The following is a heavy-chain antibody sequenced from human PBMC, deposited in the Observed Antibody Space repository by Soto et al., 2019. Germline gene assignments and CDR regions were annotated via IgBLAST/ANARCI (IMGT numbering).Heavy chain of an antibody. V-gene: IGHV4-31*03. Sequence: PSETLSLTCTVSGGSISSGGYYWSWIRQHPGKGLEWIGYIYYSGSTYYNPPLRSRVTISVDTPKNQFSLNLNSVTAADTAVYYWARRKQNYYSMEVWGQGTTVTVSS. CDR1: GGSISSGGYY. CDR3: ARRKQNYYSMEV. CDR2: IYYSGST. J-gene: IGHJ6*02.